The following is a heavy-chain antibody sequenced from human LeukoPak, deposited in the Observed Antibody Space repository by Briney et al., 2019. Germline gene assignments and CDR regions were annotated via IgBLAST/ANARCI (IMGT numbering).Heavy chain of an antibody. CDR2: ISADRSNT. V-gene: IGHV3-74*01. Sequence: PGGSLRLSYAASGFTFSNYWMHWVRQAPGKRPVWVSRISADRSNTNYADSVKGRFTISRDNVENMLYLQMSSLRAEDTAVYYCARESFTSSGRYFDYWGQGTLVTVSS. J-gene: IGHJ4*02. CDR1: GFTFSNYW. CDR3: ARESFTSSGRYFDY. D-gene: IGHD6-6*01.